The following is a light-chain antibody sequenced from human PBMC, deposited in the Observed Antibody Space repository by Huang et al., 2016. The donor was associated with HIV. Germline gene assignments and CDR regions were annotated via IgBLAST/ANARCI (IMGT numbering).Light chain of an antibody. CDR2: WAS. CDR3: QQYYSIPWT. Sequence: DIVMTQSPDSLAVSLGERATIDCKSSQSVLYSSKNKNYLAWYQQKSGQSPKLLIYWASTREAGVPDRFSGSGSGTDFTLTISSLQAEDVAVYFCQQYYSIPWTFGQGTKVEVK. J-gene: IGKJ1*01. V-gene: IGKV4-1*01. CDR1: QSVLYSSKNKNY.